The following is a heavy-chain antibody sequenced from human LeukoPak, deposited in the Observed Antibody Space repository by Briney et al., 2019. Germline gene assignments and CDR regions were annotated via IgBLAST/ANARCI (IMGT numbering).Heavy chain of an antibody. CDR3: VREQQMATSPEAFDI. CDR2: IHYSGTS. CDR1: GGSISTYY. D-gene: IGHD5-24*01. J-gene: IGHJ3*02. V-gene: IGHV4-59*01. Sequence: PSETLSLTCSVSGGSISTYYWSWIRQPPGKGLEWIGYIHYSGTSKYNPSLKSRVTISVDTSKKQFFLKVSSVTAADTAVYYCVREQQMATSPEAFDIWGQGTMVTVSS.